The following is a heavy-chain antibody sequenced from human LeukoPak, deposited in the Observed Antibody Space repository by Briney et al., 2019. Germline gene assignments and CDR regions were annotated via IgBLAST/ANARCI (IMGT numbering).Heavy chain of an antibody. CDR3: ARHRGRYYDSGSHYYFDY. CDR2: VYYTGST. Sequence: PSETLSLTCAVYGGSISSSGYYWGWIRQPPGKGLEWVGSVYYTGSTFYNPSLKSRVTTSVDTSKNHFSLNLSSVTAADTAVYYCARHRGRYYDSGSHYYFDYWGQGTLVTVSS. D-gene: IGHD3-10*01. CDR1: GGSISSSGYY. J-gene: IGHJ4*02. V-gene: IGHV4-39*02.